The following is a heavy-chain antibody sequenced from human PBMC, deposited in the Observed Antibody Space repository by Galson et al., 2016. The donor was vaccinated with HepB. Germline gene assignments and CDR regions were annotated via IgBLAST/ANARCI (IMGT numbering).Heavy chain of an antibody. J-gene: IGHJ1*01. Sequence: SLRLSCATSGFTFSDYAMHWVRQAPGKGLEWVSGISWNSGRIDSADSVKGRFTVSRDNAKHSLYLQINSLRAEDTALYYCAKATSGSAYGSRYFQHWGQGTLVTVSS. CDR3: AKATSGSAYGSRYFQH. CDR2: ISWNSGRI. CDR1: GFTFSDYA. V-gene: IGHV3-9*01. D-gene: IGHD3-10*01.